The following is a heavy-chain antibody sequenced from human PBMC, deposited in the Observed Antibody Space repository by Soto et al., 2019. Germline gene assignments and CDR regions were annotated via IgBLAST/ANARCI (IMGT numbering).Heavy chain of an antibody. CDR3: ARDERLDY. CDR2: ISYDGSNK. J-gene: IGHJ4*02. CDR1: GFTFSSYA. V-gene: IGHV3-30-3*01. Sequence: PGGSLILSCAASGFTFSSYAMHWVRQAPGKGLEWVAVISYDGSNKYYAYSVKGRFTSSRDNSKNTLYLQMNSLRAEDTAVYYCARDERLDYWGQGTLVTVSS.